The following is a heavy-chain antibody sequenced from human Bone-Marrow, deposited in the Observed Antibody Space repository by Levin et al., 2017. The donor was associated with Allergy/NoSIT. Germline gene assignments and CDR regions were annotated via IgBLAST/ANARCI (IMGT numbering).Heavy chain of an antibody. V-gene: IGHV3-66*03. CDR1: GFTVSSNY. CDR2: IYSCGST. J-gene: IGHJ6*02. CDR3: ARDDVDTGRGTDV. Sequence: PGGSLRLSCAASGFTVSSNYMSWVRQAPGKGLEWVSVIYSCGSTYYADSVKGRFTISRDNSKNTLYLQMNSLRAEDTAVYYCARDDVDTGRGTDVWGQGTTVTVSS. D-gene: IGHD5-18*01.